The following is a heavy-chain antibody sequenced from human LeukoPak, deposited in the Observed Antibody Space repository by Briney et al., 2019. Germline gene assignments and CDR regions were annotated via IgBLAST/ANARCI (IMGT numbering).Heavy chain of an antibody. Sequence: GASVKVSCKASGYTFTSYDINWVRQATGQGLEWMGWMNPNSGNTGYAQKFQGRVTMTRNTSISTAYMELSSLRSEDTAVYYCARGPKYYYGSGEFGNYYYYGMDVWGQGTTVTVSS. J-gene: IGHJ6*02. V-gene: IGHV1-8*01. CDR3: ARGPKYYYGSGEFGNYYYYGMDV. D-gene: IGHD3-10*01. CDR1: GYTFTSYD. CDR2: MNPNSGNT.